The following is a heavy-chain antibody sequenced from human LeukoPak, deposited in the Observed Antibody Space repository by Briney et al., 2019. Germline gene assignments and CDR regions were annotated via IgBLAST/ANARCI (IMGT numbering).Heavy chain of an antibody. Sequence: GGSLRLSCAASGFTVSSNYMSWVRQAPGKGLEWVSVIYSGGSTYYADSVKGRFTISRDNSKNTLYLQMNSLRAEDTAVYYCAGHCSGGSCYGGLFDYWDQGTLVTVSS. D-gene: IGHD2-15*01. CDR1: GFTVSSNY. V-gene: IGHV3-53*01. CDR2: IYSGGST. CDR3: AGHCSGGSCYGGLFDY. J-gene: IGHJ4*02.